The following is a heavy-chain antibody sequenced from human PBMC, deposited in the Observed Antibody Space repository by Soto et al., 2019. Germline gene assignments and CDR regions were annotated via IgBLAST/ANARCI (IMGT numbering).Heavy chain of an antibody. J-gene: IGHJ6*02. CDR2: IKKDGREK. V-gene: IGHV3-7*05. CDR3: ARDLGAPGRGSAVGYYYHYGMDV. D-gene: IGHD2-2*01. Sequence: EVQLVESGGGLVQPGGSLRLSCAASEFTFSGYWMNWVRQAPGKGLEWVANIKKDGREKHKVDSVKGRFTISRNTAKNSLYLQMNSLRGEDTAVYYCARDLGAPGRGSAVGYYYHYGMDVWGQGTTVTVSS. CDR1: EFTFSGYW.